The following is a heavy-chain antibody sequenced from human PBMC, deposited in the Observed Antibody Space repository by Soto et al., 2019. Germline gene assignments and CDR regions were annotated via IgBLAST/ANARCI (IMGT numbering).Heavy chain of an antibody. Sequence: PGGSLRLSCAASGFTFSISAMSWVRQAPGKGLEWVSAISGSGGSTYYADSVKGRFTISRDNSKNTLYLQMNSLRAEDTAVYYCAKGITGTTGLLPYSNWFDPWGQGTLVTVSS. CDR3: AKGITGTTGLLPYSNWFDP. V-gene: IGHV3-23*01. D-gene: IGHD1-7*01. CDR1: GFTFSISA. CDR2: ISGSGGST. J-gene: IGHJ5*02.